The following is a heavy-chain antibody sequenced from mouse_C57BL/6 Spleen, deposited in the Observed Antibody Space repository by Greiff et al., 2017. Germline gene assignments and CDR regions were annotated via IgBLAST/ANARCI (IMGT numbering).Heavy chain of an antibody. J-gene: IGHJ2*01. CDR1: GYAFSSSW. Sequence: QVQLQQSGPELVKPGASVKISCKASGYAFSSSWMNWVKQRPGKGLEWIGRIYPGAGDTNYNGKFKGKATLTADKSSSTAYMQLSSLTSEDSAVYFCARSLITTVVPYFDYWGQGTTLTVSS. V-gene: IGHV1-82*01. CDR2: IYPGAGDT. CDR3: ARSLITTVVPYFDY. D-gene: IGHD1-1*01.